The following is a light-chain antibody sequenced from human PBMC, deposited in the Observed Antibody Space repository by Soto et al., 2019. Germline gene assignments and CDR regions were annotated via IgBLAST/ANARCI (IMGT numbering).Light chain of an antibody. V-gene: IGKV2-24*01. CDR2: KTS. Sequence: DIVLTQTPLSLVVTLGQPASISCKSSQSLAFRDGNIYLNWLQQRPGQPPRLLIYKTSNRFSGVPDRFSGSGAGTEFILKISKVEAEDVGVYYCVEAALLPHAFGQGNKVELK. J-gene: IGKJ1*01. CDR3: VEAALLPHA. CDR1: QSLAFRDGNIY.